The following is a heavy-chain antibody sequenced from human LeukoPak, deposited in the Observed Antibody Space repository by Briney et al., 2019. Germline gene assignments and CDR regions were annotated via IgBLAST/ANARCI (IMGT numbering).Heavy chain of an antibody. CDR1: GFTFSSYA. J-gene: IGHJ4*02. D-gene: IGHD6-13*01. CDR2: ISYDGSNK. CDR3: ARDSLAAAYSFDY. V-gene: IGHV3-30-3*01. Sequence: GGSLRLSCAASGFTFSSYAMPWVRQAPGKGLEWVAVISYDGSNKYYADSVKGRFTISRDNSKNTLYLQMNSLRAEDTAVYYCARDSLAAAYSFDYWGQGTLVTVSS.